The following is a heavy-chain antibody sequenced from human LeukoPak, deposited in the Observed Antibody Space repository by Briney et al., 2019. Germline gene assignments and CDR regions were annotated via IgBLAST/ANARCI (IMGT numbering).Heavy chain of an antibody. CDR1: GGTFSSYA. Sequence: GSSVRVSCKASGGTFSSYAISWVRQAPGHGLEWMGGIIPIFGTANYAQKFQGRVTITTDESTSTAYMELSSLRSEDTAVYYCARGRAITGTTSGYYFDYWGQGTLVTVSS. J-gene: IGHJ4*02. CDR3: ARGRAITGTTSGYYFDY. CDR2: IIPIFGTA. V-gene: IGHV1-69*05. D-gene: IGHD1-7*01.